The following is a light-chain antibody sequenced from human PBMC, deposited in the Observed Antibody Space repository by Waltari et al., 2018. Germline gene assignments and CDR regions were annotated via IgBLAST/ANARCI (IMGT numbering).Light chain of an antibody. Sequence: IVMTQSPGSLAVSLGEGATINCKSSQSLLYRFDNQNYLAWYQQRPGQPPKLLFYWASTRASGVPDRFSASGSGTDFTLTISSLQAEDVAVYYCHQHHTTPWTFGQGTEVEI. CDR2: WAS. J-gene: IGKJ1*01. V-gene: IGKV4-1*01. CDR1: QSLLYRFDNQNY. CDR3: HQHHTTPWT.